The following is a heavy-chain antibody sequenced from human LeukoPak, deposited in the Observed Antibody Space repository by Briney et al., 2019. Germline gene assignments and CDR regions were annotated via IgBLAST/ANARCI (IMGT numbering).Heavy chain of an antibody. Sequence: GASVKVSCKASGYTFTGYYMHWVRQAPGQGLEWMGWINPNSGGTNYAQKFQGRVTMTRDTSISTSYMELSRLRSDDTAVYYCARAWLRLNPYFDYWGQGTLVTVSP. V-gene: IGHV1-2*02. CDR3: ARAWLRLNPYFDY. J-gene: IGHJ4*02. CDR2: INPNSGGT. D-gene: IGHD5-12*01. CDR1: GYTFTGYY.